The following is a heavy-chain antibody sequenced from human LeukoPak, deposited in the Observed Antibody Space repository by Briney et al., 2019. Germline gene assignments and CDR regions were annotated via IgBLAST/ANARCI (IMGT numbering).Heavy chain of an antibody. Sequence: GGSLRLSCAASGFTFSSYGMHWVRQAPGKGLEWVAVIWYDGSNKYYADSVKGRFTISRDNSKNTLYLQMNSLRAEDTAVYYCAKFDTSGYFYNWFDSWGQGTLVTVSS. V-gene: IGHV3-33*06. CDR2: IWYDGSNK. D-gene: IGHD3-22*01. J-gene: IGHJ5*01. CDR1: GFTFSSYG. CDR3: AKFDTSGYFYNWFDS.